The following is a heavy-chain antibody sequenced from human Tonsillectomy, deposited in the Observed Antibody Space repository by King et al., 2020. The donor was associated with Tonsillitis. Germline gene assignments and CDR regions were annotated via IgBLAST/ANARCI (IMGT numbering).Heavy chain of an antibody. V-gene: IGHV3-15*02. CDR3: TTNLYFGDH. D-gene: IGHD3-9*01. J-gene: IGHJ4*02. Sequence: VQLVESGGALVKPGGSLRLSCAASGLTFSNAWMSWVRQAPGKGLEWLGRIKSKADGGTTDYAAPVKGRFTISRNDSKNTLYLKMNSLQTEDTAVYYCTTNLYFGDHWGQGTLVTVSS. CDR2: IKSKADGGTT. CDR1: GLTFSNAW.